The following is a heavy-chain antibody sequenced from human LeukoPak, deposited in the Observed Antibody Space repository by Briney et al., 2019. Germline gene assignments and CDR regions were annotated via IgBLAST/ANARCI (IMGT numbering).Heavy chain of an antibody. D-gene: IGHD6-13*01. CDR2: ISGSGGST. CDR3: ARGVGSSYPDDY. J-gene: IGHJ4*02. CDR1: GFTFSSYA. Sequence: GGSLRLSCAASGFTFSSYAMSWVRQAPGKGLEWVSAISGSGGSTYYADSVKGRFTISRDNAKNSLYLQMNSLRDGDTAVYYCARGVGSSYPDDYWGQGTLVTVSS. V-gene: IGHV3-23*01.